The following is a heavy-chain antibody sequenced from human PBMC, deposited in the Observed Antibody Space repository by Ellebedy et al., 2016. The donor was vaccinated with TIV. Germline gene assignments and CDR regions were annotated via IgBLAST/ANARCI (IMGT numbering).Heavy chain of an antibody. V-gene: IGHV1-69*05. Sequence: SVKVSXKASRGTFSSYAISWVRQAPGQGLEWMGGIIPIFGTANYAQKFQGRVTITRDTSASTAYMELSSLRSEDTAVYYCASYGSGRPWFFYWGQGTLVTVSS. CDR2: IIPIFGTA. CDR1: RGTFSSYA. J-gene: IGHJ4*02. CDR3: ASYGSGRPWFFY. D-gene: IGHD3-10*01.